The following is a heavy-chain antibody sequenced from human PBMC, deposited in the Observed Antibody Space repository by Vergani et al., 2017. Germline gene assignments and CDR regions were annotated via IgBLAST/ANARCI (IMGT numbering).Heavy chain of an antibody. CDR2: ISWNSNSI. D-gene: IGHD3-10*01. CDR3: AKDLGTASGGGWFDP. V-gene: IGHV3-9*02. J-gene: IGHJ5*02. CDR1: GFTSAGYA. Sequence: EVQLEESGGGLVLPGRSLRLSCVASGFTSAGYAMHCVRQAPGKGLVWVSGISWNSNSIGYADSVKGRFTISKDNAKNSLYLQMNSLRAEDTALYYCAKDLGTASGGGWFDPWGQGTLVTVSS.